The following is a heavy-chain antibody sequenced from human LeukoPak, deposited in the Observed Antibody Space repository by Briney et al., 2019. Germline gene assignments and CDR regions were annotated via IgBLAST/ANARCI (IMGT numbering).Heavy chain of an antibody. V-gene: IGHV1-18*01. J-gene: IGHJ3*02. CDR2: ISAYNGKT. CDR1: GYTFTSYG. CDR3: ARDSEVDDAFDI. Sequence: GASVKVSCKASGYTFTSYGISWVRQAPGKGLEWMGWISAYNGKTNYAQKLQGRVTMTTDTSTSTAYMELRSLRSDDTAVYYCARDSEVDDAFDIWGQGTMVTVSS.